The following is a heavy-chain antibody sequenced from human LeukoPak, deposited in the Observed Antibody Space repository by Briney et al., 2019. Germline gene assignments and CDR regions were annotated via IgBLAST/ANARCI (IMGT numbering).Heavy chain of an antibody. CDR1: GFTVSSNY. D-gene: IGHD6-19*01. CDR2: IYSGGST. CDR3: ARDGGIAVAKGYFDY. J-gene: IGHJ4*02. V-gene: IGHV3-53*01. Sequence: GGSLRLSCAASGFTVSSNYKSWVRQAPGKGLEWVSVIYSGGSTYYADSVKGRFTISRDNSKNTLYLQMNSLRAEDTAVYYCARDGGIAVAKGYFDYWGQGTLVTVSS.